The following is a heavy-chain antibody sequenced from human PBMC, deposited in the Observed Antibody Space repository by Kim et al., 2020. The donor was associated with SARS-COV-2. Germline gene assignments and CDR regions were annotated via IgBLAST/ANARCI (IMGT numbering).Heavy chain of an antibody. CDR2: ISGGGDYL. V-gene: IGHV3-21*01. Sequence: GGSLRLSCAASGLIFANYNMIWVRQTPGKGLQWVSFISGGGDYLYYAASVKGRFTVSRDNSKNSVSLHMNSLRADETAVYYCATFKGNYYYGLDVCGQGTTV. CDR3: ATFKGNYYYGLDV. J-gene: IGHJ6*02. CDR1: GLIFANYN.